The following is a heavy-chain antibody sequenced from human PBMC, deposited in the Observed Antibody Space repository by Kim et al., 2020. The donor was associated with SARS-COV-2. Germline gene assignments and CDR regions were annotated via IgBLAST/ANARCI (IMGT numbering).Heavy chain of an antibody. V-gene: IGHV3-48*02. CDR3: ARAIYGSGGDWFHP. CDR1: GFNFSIYS. CDR2: IGSTSSVI. Sequence: GGSLRLSCAGSGFNFSIYSMTWVRQAPGKGLEWVFFIGSTSSVILYGDSVKGRFTTSRDNAKNSLYLQMNSLRDEDTAVYYCARAIYGSGGDWFHPWGQG. J-gene: IGHJ5*02. D-gene: IGHD3-10*01.